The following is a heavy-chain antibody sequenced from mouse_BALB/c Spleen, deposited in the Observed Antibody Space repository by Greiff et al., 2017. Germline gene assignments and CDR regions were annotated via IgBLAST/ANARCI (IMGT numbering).Heavy chain of an antibody. D-gene: IGHD2-3*01. CDR2: IIPGSGGT. CDR1: GYAFTNYL. Sequence: QVQLQQSGAELVRPGPSVKVSCKASGYAFTNYLIEWVKQRPGQGLEWIGVIIPGSGGTNYNEKFKGKATLTADKSSSTAYMQLSSLTSDDSAVYFCARGGDGYYDWYIDDWGAGTTVTVAS. J-gene: IGHJ1*01. CDR3: ARGGDGYYDWYIDD. V-gene: IGHV1-54*01.